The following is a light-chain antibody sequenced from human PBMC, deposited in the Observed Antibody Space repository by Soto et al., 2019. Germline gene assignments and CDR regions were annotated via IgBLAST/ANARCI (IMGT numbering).Light chain of an antibody. Sequence: DIQLTQSPSFLSASVGDRVTITCRASQGISSYLAWYQQKPGKAPKLLIYAASTLQSGVPSRFSGSVSGTEFTITISSLQPEDFATYYCQQLNSYPLTFGPGTKVDIK. V-gene: IGKV1-9*01. CDR2: AAS. CDR3: QQLNSYPLT. J-gene: IGKJ3*01. CDR1: QGISSY.